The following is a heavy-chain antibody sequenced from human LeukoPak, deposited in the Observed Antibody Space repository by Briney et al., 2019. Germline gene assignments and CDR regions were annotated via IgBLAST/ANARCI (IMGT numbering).Heavy chain of an antibody. J-gene: IGHJ3*02. V-gene: IGHV3-74*01. CDR2: INSDGSTT. CDR1: GFPMSSYW. CDR3: AVKWTYDGFDI. D-gene: IGHD1-26*01. Sequence: GGSLRLSCAASGFPMSSYWMLWVRQVPQKGLEWVSRINSDGSTTTYADSMKGRFTISRDNAKNTLYLQMNSLRAEDTAVYYCAVKWTYDGFDIWGQGTMVTVSS.